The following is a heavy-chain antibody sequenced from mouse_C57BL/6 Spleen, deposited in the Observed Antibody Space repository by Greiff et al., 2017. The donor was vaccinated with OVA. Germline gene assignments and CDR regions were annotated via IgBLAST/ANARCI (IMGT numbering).Heavy chain of an antibody. J-gene: IGHJ1*03. Sequence: VQLQQSGPELVKPGASVKLSCKASGYTFTSYDINWVKQRPGQGLEWIGWIYPRDGSTKYNEKFKGKATLTVDTSSSTAYMELHSLTSEDSAVYFCVFYGSSRYWYFDVWGTGTTVTVSS. CDR3: VFYGSSRYWYFDV. CDR1: GYTFTSYD. CDR2: IYPRDGST. D-gene: IGHD1-1*01. V-gene: IGHV1-85*01.